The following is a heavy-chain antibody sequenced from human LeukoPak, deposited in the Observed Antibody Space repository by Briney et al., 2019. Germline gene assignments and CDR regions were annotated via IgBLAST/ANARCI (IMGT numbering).Heavy chain of an antibody. V-gene: IGHV4-30-2*01. J-gene: IGHJ4*02. D-gene: IGHD3-22*01. CDR1: GGSISSGGYS. CDR2: IYHSGST. Sequence: ASETLSLTCAVSGGSISSGGYSWSWIRQPPGKGLEWIGYIYHSGSTYYNPSLKSRVTISVDRSKNQFSLKLSSLTAADTAVYYCARVYYDSSGYYYFDYWGQGTLVTVSS. CDR3: ARVYYDSSGYYYFDY.